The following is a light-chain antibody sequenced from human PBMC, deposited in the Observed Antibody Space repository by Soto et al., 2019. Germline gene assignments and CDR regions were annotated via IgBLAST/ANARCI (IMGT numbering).Light chain of an antibody. CDR3: QQGYTSSIT. CDR1: QSIGKH. V-gene: IGKV1-39*01. CDR2: SVS. Sequence: DIPMTQSQSSLSASVGDRVTITCRASQSIGKHLNWYQQNPGKAPKFLIYSVSSLQSGVPSRFSGSGSGTDFTLTINSLQPEDFATYYCQQGYTSSITFGQGTRLEIK. J-gene: IGKJ5*01.